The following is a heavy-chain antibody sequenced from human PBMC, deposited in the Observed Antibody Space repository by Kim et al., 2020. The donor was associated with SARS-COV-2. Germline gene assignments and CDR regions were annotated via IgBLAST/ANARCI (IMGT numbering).Heavy chain of an antibody. D-gene: IGHD4-17*01. CDR1: GGSISSSSYY. J-gene: IGHJ4*02. CDR2: IYYSGST. CDR3: ARYGTLTTVTTYYFDY. V-gene: IGHV4-39*07. Sequence: SETLSLTCTVSGGSISSSSYYWGWIRQPPGKGLEWIGSIYYSGSTYYNPSLKSRVTISVDTSKNQFSLKLSSVTAADTAVYYCARYGTLTTVTTYYFDYWGQGTLVTVSS.